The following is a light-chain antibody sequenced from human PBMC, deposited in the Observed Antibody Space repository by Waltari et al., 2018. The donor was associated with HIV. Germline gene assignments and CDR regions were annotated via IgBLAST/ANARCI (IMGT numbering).Light chain of an antibody. J-gene: IGKJ2*03. V-gene: IGKV3-15*01. CDR2: HAS. CDR1: QNINNN. CDR3: QQYGDWRG. Sequence: EIEMTPSPAPLSVSPGAGATLSCSASQNINNNFAWYQQKPGQAPKLFICHASTRAAGIPARFSGSGSGTEFTRAIGRLQSEDFAAEYGQQYGDWRGFGQGTRLEI.